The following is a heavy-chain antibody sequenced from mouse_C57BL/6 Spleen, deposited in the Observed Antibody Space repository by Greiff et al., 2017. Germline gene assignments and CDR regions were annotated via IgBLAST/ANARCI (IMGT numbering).Heavy chain of an antibody. V-gene: IGHV8-12*01. J-gene: IGHJ4*01. Sequence: QVQLQQSGPGILQSSQTLSLTCSFSGFSLSTSGMGVSWIRQPSGKGLEWLAHIYWDDDKRYNPSLKSRLTISKDTSRNQVFLKITSVDTADTATYYCARRAEGYYGNSYYAMDYWGQGTSVTVSS. D-gene: IGHD2-1*01. CDR2: IYWDDDK. CDR3: ARRAEGYYGNSYYAMDY. CDR1: GFSLSTSGMG.